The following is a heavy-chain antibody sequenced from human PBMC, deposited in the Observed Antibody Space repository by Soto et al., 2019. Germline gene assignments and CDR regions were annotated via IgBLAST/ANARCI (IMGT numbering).Heavy chain of an antibody. Sequence: SGPTLVNPTQTLTLTCTFSGFSLRSSGVGVGWIRQPPGKALEWLALIYWDNNEYYTTSLKTRLTISRDTSKNQVVLTMTNVDPVDTATYYCARIPHYSDSYYMDYWGQGTLVTVSS. J-gene: IGHJ4*02. D-gene: IGHD2-21*01. CDR2: IYWDNNE. V-gene: IGHV2-70*01. CDR1: GFSLRSSGVG. CDR3: ARIPHYSDSYYMDY.